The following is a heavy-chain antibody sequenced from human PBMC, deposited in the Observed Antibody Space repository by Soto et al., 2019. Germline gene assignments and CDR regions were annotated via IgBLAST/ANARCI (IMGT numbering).Heavy chain of an antibody. CDR2: IYPGDSDT. V-gene: IGHV5-51*01. D-gene: IGHD3-22*01. CDR3: ASTNDSSGYYESYYYDGTDV. CDR1: GYSFTSYW. Sequence: PGESLKISCKGSGYSFTSYWIGWGRQMPGKGLEWMGIIYPGDSDTRYSPSFQGQVTISADKSISTAYLQWSSLKASDTAMYYCASTNDSSGYYESYYYDGTDVWGQGTTVTVSS. J-gene: IGHJ6*02.